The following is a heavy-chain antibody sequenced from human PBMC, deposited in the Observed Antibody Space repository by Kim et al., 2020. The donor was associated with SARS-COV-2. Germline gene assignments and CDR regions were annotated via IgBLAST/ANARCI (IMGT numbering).Heavy chain of an antibody. Sequence: GGSLRLSCAASGFTFSSNGMHWVRQVPGKGLEWVAVISYDGSNKYCVDSVKGRFTISRDNSKNTLYLQMNSLRADETAVYYCAKGSDFEYWGHGTLVTVSS. CDR3: AKGSDFEY. J-gene: IGHJ4*01. CDR2: ISYDGSNK. V-gene: IGHV3-30*18. CDR1: GFTFSSNG.